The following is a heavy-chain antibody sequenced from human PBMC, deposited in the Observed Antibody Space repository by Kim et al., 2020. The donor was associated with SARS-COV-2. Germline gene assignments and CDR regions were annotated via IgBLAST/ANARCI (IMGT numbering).Heavy chain of an antibody. CDR1: GGTFSSYA. J-gene: IGHJ4*02. D-gene: IGHD6-19*01. CDR3: ARGEQWLPYYFDY. CDR2: IIPIFGTA. V-gene: IGHV1-69*13. Sequence: SVKVSCKASGGTFSSYAISWVRQAPGQGLEWMGGIIPIFGTANYAQKFQGRVTITADESTSTAYMELSSLRSEDTAVYYCARGEQWLPYYFDYWGQGTLVTVSS.